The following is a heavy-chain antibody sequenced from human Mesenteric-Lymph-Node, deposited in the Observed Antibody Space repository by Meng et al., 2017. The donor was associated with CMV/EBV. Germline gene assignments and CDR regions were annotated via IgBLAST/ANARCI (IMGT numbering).Heavy chain of an antibody. V-gene: IGHV4-59*02. CDR3: ARGSAARRMGFDY. CDR1: GGSVSGYY. Sequence: SETLSLTCTVSGGSVSGYYWNWIRQAPGKGLEWIGYMYHSGSTSYSPPLKSRVSISIDKSKSQFSLNLSSVTAADTAVYYCARGSAARRMGFDYWGQGTLVTVSS. J-gene: IGHJ4*02. D-gene: IGHD6-6*01. CDR2: MYHSGST.